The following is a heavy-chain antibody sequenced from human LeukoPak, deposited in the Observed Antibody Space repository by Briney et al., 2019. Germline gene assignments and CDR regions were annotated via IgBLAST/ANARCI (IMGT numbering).Heavy chain of an antibody. CDR3: ARDPRSSGWYSFYYFDH. V-gene: IGHV3-74*03. Sequence: GGTLTLSCAASGFTFSSYAMSWVRQAPGKGLEWVSRINSDGSTTTYADSVKGRFTISRDNGKNTLYLQMNSLRAEDTAVYYCARDPRSSGWYSFYYFDHWGQGTLVTVSS. CDR1: GFTFSSYA. D-gene: IGHD6-19*01. CDR2: INSDGSTT. J-gene: IGHJ4*02.